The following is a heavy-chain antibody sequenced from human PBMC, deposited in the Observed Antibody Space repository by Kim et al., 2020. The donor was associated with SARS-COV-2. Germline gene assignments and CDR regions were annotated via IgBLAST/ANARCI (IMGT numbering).Heavy chain of an antibody. CDR1: GGSFSGYY. Sequence: SETLSLTCAVYGGSFSGYYWSWIRQPPGKGLEWIGEINHSGSTNYNPSLKSRVTISVDTSKNQFSLKLSSVTAADTAVYYCARLTFLAVAGHDYWGQGTL. D-gene: IGHD6-19*01. CDR3: ARLTFLAVAGHDY. CDR2: INHSGST. J-gene: IGHJ4*02. V-gene: IGHV4-34*01.